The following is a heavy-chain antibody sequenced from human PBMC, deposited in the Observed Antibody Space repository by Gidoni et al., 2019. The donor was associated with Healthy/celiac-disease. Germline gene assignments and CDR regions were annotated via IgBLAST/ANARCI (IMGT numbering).Heavy chain of an antibody. V-gene: IGHV3-30*18. J-gene: IGHJ4*02. CDR2: ISYEGSNK. Sequence: QVQLVESGGGVVQPGGPLRLSCAASGFTFSSYGMHWVRQAPGKGLEWGEVISYEGSNKYYADSVKGRFTISRDNSKNTVYLQMNSLRAEDTAVYYCAKDSGSYRGFDYWGQGTLVTVSS. CDR3: AKDSGSYRGFDY. CDR1: GFTFSSYG. D-gene: IGHD1-26*01.